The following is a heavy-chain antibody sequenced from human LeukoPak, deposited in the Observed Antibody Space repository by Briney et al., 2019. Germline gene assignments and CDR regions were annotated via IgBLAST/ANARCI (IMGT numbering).Heavy chain of an antibody. V-gene: IGHV3-53*01. Sequence: GGSLRLSCAASGFTVSSNYMSWVRQAPGKGLEWVSVIYSGGSTYYADSVKGRFTISRDNSKNTLYLHMNSLRAEDTAVYYCARVLAVALDYWGQGTLVTVSS. D-gene: IGHD6-19*01. J-gene: IGHJ4*02. CDR3: ARVLAVALDY. CDR1: GFTVSSNY. CDR2: IYSGGST.